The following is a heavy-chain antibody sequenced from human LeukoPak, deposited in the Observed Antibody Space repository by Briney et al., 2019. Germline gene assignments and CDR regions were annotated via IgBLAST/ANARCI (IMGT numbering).Heavy chain of an antibody. J-gene: IGHJ6*04. Sequence: ASVKVSCKASGGTFSSYAISWVRQAPGQGLEWMGGIIPIFGTANYAQKFQGRVTITADKSTSTAYMELSSLRSEDTAVYYCARDGGNYAYVWGSYRYYYYYGMDVWGKGTPVTVSS. CDR2: IIPIFGTA. CDR1: GGTFSSYA. CDR3: ARDGGNYAYVWGSYRYYYYYGMDV. V-gene: IGHV1-69*06. D-gene: IGHD3-16*02.